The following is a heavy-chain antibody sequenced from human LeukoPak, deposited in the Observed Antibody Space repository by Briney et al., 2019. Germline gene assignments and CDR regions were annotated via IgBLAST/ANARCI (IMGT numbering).Heavy chain of an antibody. CDR2: IYTSGST. D-gene: IGHD3-3*01. V-gene: IGHV4-4*07. CDR1: GGSISSYY. J-gene: IGHJ4*02. CDR3: AREVITIFGVVPYFDY. Sequence: SETLSLTCTVSGGSISSYYWSWIRQPAGKGLEWIGRIYTSGSTNYNPSLKSRVTMSVDTSKNQFSLKLSSVTAADTAVYYCAREVITIFGVVPYFDYWGQGTLVTVSS.